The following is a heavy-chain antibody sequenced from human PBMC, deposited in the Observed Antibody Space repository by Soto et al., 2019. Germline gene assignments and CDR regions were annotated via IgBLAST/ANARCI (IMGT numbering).Heavy chain of an antibody. CDR1: GYTFSSNY. V-gene: IGHV1-46*01. CDR2: INPSGGST. Sequence: ASVKVSCKASGYTFSSNYMHWVRQAPGQGLEWMGIINPSGGSTSYAQKFQGRVTMTRDTSTSTVYMEVSSLRSEDTAVYYCARNAGCSGGSCYSTSYYYSYGMDAWGQGTTVTVSS. D-gene: IGHD2-15*01. CDR3: ARNAGCSGGSCYSTSYYYSYGMDA. J-gene: IGHJ6*02.